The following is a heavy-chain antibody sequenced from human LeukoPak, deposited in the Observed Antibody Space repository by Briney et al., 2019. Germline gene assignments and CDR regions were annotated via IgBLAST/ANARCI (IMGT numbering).Heavy chain of an antibody. CDR3: ARDTEAYYFDY. J-gene: IGHJ4*02. CDR1: GGSFSGYY. D-gene: IGHD1-14*01. Sequence: PSETLSLTCAVYGGSFSGYYWSWIRQPPGKGLEWIGEINHSGSTNYNPSLKSRVTISVDTSKNQFSLKLSSVTAADTAVYYCARDTEAYYFDYWGQGTLVTVSS. V-gene: IGHV4-34*01. CDR2: INHSGST.